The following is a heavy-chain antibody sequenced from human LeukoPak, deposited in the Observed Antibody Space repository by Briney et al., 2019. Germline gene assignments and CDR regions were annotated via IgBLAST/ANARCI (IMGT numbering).Heavy chain of an antibody. V-gene: IGHV3-48*03. CDR2: ISSSGSTI. Sequence: GGSLRLSCAASGFTFSSYEMNWVRQAPGKGLEWVSYISSSGSTIYYADSVKGRFTISRDNAKNSLYLQMNSLRAEDTAVYYCARFQILTGYFTQYYMDVWGGGTTVTVSS. D-gene: IGHD3-9*01. CDR3: ARFQILTGYFTQYYMDV. CDR1: GFTFSSYE. J-gene: IGHJ6*03.